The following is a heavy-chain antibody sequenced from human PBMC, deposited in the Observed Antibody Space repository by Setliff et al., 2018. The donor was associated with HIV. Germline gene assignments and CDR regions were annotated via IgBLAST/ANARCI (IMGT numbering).Heavy chain of an antibody. CDR2: ISSSGSTI. Sequence: PGGSLRLSCAASGFTFSSYEMNWVRQAPGKGLEWVSYISSSGSTIYYADSVKGRFTISRDNAKNSLHLQMNSLRAEDTAVYYCARSGDYYGSGSYRGRLDYWGQGTLVTVSS. J-gene: IGHJ4*02. V-gene: IGHV3-48*03. CDR1: GFTFSSYE. CDR3: ARSGDYYGSGSYRGRLDY. D-gene: IGHD3-10*01.